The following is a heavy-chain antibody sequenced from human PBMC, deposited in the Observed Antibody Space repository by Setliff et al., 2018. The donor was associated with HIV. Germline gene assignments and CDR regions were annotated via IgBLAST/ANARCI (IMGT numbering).Heavy chain of an antibody. CDR2: IYHSGTT. J-gene: IGHJ6*02. CDR3: ARRLQFLEFLHGVGGLDV. Sequence: PSETLSLTCTVSGYPISSGYYWGGIRQPPGKGLEWIGSIYHSGTTYYNPSLKSRITISVDTSKNQFSLKLSSATAADTAVYYCARRLQFLEFLHGVGGLDVWGQGTTVTVSS. D-gene: IGHD3-3*01. CDR1: GYPISSGYY. V-gene: IGHV4-38-2*02.